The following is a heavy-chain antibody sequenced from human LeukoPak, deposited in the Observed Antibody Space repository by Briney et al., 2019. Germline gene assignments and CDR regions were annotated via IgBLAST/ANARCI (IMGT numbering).Heavy chain of an antibody. D-gene: IGHD3-9*01. Sequence: GGSLRLSCAASGFTFSTYGMHWVRQAPGKGLEWVAFIRYDGSNKYHADSVKGRFTISRDNSKNTLYLQMNSLRAEDTAVYYCAKGHYYNILTGYSVRRGLDYWGQGTLVTVSS. V-gene: IGHV3-30*02. CDR2: IRYDGSNK. CDR1: GFTFSTYG. J-gene: IGHJ4*02. CDR3: AKGHYYNILTGYSVRRGLDY.